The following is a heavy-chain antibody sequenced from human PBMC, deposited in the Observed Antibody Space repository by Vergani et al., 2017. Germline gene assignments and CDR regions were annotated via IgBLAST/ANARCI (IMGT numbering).Heavy chain of an antibody. CDR1: GYSISSGYY. CDR3: ARIVGATSWFDP. CDR2: IYHSGST. J-gene: IGHJ5*02. Sequence: QVQLQESGPGLVKPSETLSLTCTVSGYSISSGYYWGWIRQPPGKGLEWIGSIYHSGSTYYNPSLKSRVTISVDTSKHQFSLKLSSVTAADTAVYYCARIVGATSWFDPWGQGTLVTVSS. V-gene: IGHV4-38-2*02. D-gene: IGHD1-26*01.